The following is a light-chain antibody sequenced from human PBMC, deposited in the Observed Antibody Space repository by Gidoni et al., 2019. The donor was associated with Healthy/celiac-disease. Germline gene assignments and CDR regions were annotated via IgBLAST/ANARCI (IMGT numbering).Light chain of an antibody. J-gene: IGKJ1*01. V-gene: IGKV3-15*01. Sequence: EIVLTPSPATLSVSPAARATLSCRASQSVSSNLAWYQQKPGQAPRLLIYGASTRATGIPARFSGSGCGTELNLTISSLQSEDVAVYDCQQYNNWPPWTFGQXTKVEIK. CDR3: QQYNNWPPWT. CDR2: GAS. CDR1: QSVSSN.